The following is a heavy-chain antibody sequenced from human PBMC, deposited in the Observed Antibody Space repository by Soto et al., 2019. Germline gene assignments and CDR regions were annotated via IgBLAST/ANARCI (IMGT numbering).Heavy chain of an antibody. CDR2: MNPNSGNT. J-gene: IGHJ4*02. Sequence: QVQLVQSGAEVKKPGASVKVSCKASGYTFTSYEINWVRQATGQGLEWMGWMNPNSGNTGYAQKYQGRVTMTRNTPLPTTHMGGSNRGSGDTGVFFWGRGKNMRGGGGGGYWGQGTLVTVSS. CDR3: GRGKNMRGGGGGGY. CDR1: GYTFTSYE. D-gene: IGHD3-10*01. V-gene: IGHV1-8*01.